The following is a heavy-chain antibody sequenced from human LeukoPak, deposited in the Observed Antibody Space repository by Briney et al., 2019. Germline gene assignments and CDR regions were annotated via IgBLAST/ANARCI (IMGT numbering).Heavy chain of an antibody. CDR3: ARANIAVAGSLDY. Sequence: ASVKVSCKASGYTFTDYYMYWVRQAPGQGLEWMGWINPNGGGANYAQRFQGRVTMTRDTSISTAYMELSRLRSDDTAVYYCARANIAVAGSLDYWGQGTLVTVSS. V-gene: IGHV1-2*02. D-gene: IGHD6-19*01. CDR2: INPNGGGA. CDR1: GYTFTDYY. J-gene: IGHJ4*02.